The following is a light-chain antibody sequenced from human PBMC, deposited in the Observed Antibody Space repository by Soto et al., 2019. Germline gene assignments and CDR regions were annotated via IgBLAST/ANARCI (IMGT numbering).Light chain of an antibody. CDR1: QSVSSSY. Sequence: EIVLTQSPGPLSLSPGERATLSCRASQSVSSSYFAWFQQKPGQAPRLLIYGASSRATGIPDRFSGSGSGTDFTLTINRLEPEDFAVYYCQQYGSSLPYTFGQGTKLEIK. CDR3: QQYGSSLPYT. CDR2: GAS. J-gene: IGKJ2*01. V-gene: IGKV3-20*01.